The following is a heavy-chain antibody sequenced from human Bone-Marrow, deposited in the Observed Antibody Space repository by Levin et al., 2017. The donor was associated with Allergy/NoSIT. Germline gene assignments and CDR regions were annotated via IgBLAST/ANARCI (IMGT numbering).Heavy chain of an antibody. CDR2: IYYSGNT. CDR3: AREDGYVFDY. D-gene: IGHD5-24*01. Sequence: SQTLSLTCSLSVGSISTVGFHLSCVRQRPGKGLEWIGYIYYSGNTYYNPSLQSRLSISIDTPKNQFSLRLTSVTAADTAVYYCAREDGYVFDYWGQGTLVTVSS. V-gene: IGHV4-31*03. CDR1: VGSISTVGFH. J-gene: IGHJ4*02.